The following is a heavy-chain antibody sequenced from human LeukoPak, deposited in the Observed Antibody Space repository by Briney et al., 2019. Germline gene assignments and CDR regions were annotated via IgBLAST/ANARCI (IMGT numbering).Heavy chain of an antibody. Sequence: ASVKVSCKASRYTFTSYYMHWVRQAPGQGLEWMGIINPSGGSTSYAQKFQGRVTMTRDTSTSTVYMELSSLRSEDTAVYYCARDRRGAQIDYWGQGTLVTVSS. CDR2: INPSGGST. D-gene: IGHD2-15*01. J-gene: IGHJ4*02. CDR3: ARDRRGAQIDY. V-gene: IGHV1-46*01. CDR1: RYTFTSYY.